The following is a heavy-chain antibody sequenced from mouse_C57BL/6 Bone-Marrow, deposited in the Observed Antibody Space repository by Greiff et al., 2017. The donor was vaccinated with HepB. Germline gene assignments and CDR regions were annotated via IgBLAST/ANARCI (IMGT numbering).Heavy chain of an antibody. CDR3: ARGSGYLYARDY. D-gene: IGHD3-2*02. V-gene: IGHV3-3*01. Sequence: EVQLQQSGPSLVRPSQTLSLTCTVTGFSINCDCYWIWIRQFPGNKLEYIGYTFYSGITYYNPSLESRTYITRDTSKNQFSLKLSSVTTEDTATYYCARGSGYLYARDYWGQGTTVTVSS. J-gene: IGHJ4*01. CDR1: GFSINCDCY. CDR2: TFYSGIT.